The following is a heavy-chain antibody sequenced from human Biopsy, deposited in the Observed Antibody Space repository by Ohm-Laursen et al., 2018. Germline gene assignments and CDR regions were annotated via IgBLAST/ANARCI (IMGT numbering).Heavy chain of an antibody. CDR3: ARDRGYYSDRTVPGYFDL. V-gene: IGHV4-59*01. J-gene: IGHJ2*01. D-gene: IGHD3-22*01. CDR2: VYYTGST. CDR1: GDSISSYY. Sequence: SETPSLTCPVSGDSISSYYWSWIRQPPGKGLQWIGYVYYTGSTDYNPSLQSRVTISVDTSKNHFSLRLRSVTPADTAIYYCARDRGYYSDRTVPGYFDLWGRGTLVTVSS.